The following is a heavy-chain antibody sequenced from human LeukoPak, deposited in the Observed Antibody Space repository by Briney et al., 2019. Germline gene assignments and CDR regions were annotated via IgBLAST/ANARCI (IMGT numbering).Heavy chain of an antibody. J-gene: IGHJ6*03. V-gene: IGHV1-8*01. CDR3: ARGSSGDGYNYYYYYYMDV. Sequence: ASVKVSCKASGYTFTSYDINWVRQATGQGLEGMGWMNPNSGNTGYAQKFQGRVTMTRNTSISTAYMELSSLRSEDTAVYYCARGSSGDGYNYYYYYYMDVWGKGTTVTVSS. CDR1: GYTFTSYD. CDR2: MNPNSGNT. D-gene: IGHD5-24*01.